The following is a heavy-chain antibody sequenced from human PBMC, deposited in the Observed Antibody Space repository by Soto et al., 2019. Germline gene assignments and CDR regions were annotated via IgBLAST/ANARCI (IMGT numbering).Heavy chain of an antibody. J-gene: IGHJ6*02. Sequence: PSETLSLTCTVSGGSITTPGYSWSWIRQPPGKAPEWIVYVYHNGNAYPKPSLKSRFAISLGGAKNHYSLKMTSVTAAHTRLYYCAARPYYYYGLDVWGQGTTVTVSS. V-gene: IGHV4-30-2*01. D-gene: IGHD3-10*01. CDR2: VYHNGNA. CDR3: AARPYYYYGLDV. CDR1: GGSITTPGYS.